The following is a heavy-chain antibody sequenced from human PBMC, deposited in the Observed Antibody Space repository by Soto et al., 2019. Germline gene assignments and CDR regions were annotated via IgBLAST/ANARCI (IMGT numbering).Heavy chain of an antibody. CDR2: INPSSGGT. V-gene: IGHV1-2*02. CDR3: ARDGAVAINGTTLHPKPYNRFDP. J-gene: IGHJ5*02. CDR1: GYTFTGYF. D-gene: IGHD1-7*01. Sequence: GASVKVSCKASGYTFTGYFIHWVRQAPGQGLEWMGWINPSSGGTNFAQNFQGRVTMTRDTSITTAYMELSRLTSDDTAVYFCARDGAVAINGTTLHPKPYNRFDPWGQGTLVTVYS.